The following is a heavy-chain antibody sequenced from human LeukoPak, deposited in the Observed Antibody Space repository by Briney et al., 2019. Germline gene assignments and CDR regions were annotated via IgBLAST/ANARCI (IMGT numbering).Heavy chain of an antibody. D-gene: IGHD1-26*01. Sequence: GGSLRLSCAASGFTFSSYAMSWVRQAPGKGLEWVSAISGSGGSTYYADSVKGRFTISRDNSKDTLYLQMNSLRAEDTAVYYCAKAGGELLTGKFDYWGQGTLVTVSS. CDR1: GFTFSSYA. V-gene: IGHV3-23*01. CDR2: ISGSGGST. J-gene: IGHJ4*02. CDR3: AKAGGELLTGKFDY.